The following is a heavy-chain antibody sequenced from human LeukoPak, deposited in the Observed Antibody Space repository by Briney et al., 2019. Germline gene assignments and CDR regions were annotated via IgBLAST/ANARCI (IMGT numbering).Heavy chain of an antibody. CDR1: GITFSRFW. J-gene: IGHJ4*02. CDR2: IKQDGSEK. D-gene: IGHD2-2*01. CDR3: AKDRGQDIVVVPAAPIDY. V-gene: IGHV3-7*03. Sequence: GGSLRLSCAASGITFSRFWMSWVRQAPGKGLQWVANIKQDGSEKHYVDSVKGRFTISRDNAENSLYLQMNSLRAEDTAVYYCAKDRGQDIVVVPAAPIDYWGQGTLVTVSS.